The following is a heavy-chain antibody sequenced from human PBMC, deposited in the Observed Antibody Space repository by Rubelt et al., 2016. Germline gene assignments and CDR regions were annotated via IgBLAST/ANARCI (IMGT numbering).Heavy chain of an antibody. V-gene: IGHV4-31*01. CDR2: IYYSGST. D-gene: IGHD7-27*01. Sequence: QVQLQESGPGLVKPSQTLSLTCTVSGGSISSGGYYWSWIRQHPGKGLEWIGYIYYSGSTYYNPSLKGVVTISVDTSKNQFSLKLSSVTAADTAVYYCARVWGPSLSYFDYWGQGTLVTVSS. CDR3: ARVWGPSLSYFDY. CDR1: GGSISSGGYY. J-gene: IGHJ4*02.